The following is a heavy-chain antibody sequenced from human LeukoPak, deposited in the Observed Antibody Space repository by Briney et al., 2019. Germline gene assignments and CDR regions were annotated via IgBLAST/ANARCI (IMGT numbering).Heavy chain of an antibody. V-gene: IGHV4-31*03. J-gene: IGHJ4*02. D-gene: IGHD5-24*01. CDR3: TRDGYNLLDY. CDR2: IYYSGST. Sequence: PSETLSLTCTVSGGSISSGGYYWSWIRQHPGKGLEWIGYIYYSGSTYYNPSLKSRVTISVDTSKNQFSLKLSSVTAADTAVYYCTRDGYNLLDYWGQGTLVTVSS. CDR1: GGSISSGGYY.